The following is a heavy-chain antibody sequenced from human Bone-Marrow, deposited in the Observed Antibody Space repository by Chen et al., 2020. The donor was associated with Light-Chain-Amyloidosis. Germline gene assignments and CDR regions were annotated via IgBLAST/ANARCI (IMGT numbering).Heavy chain of an antibody. V-gene: IGHV5-51*01. D-gene: IGHD5-12*01. J-gene: IGHJ4*02. Sequence: EVQLEQSGPEVKKPGESLKISCKGSGYTFPNYWIGWVRQMPGKGLEWMGVIYPDDSDASYSPSFERRVTIAADKSITTAYLQWRSLKASDTAIYYCARRRDGYNFDYWGQGTLVTVSS. CDR2: IYPDDSDA. CDR3: ARRRDGYNFDY. CDR1: GYTFPNYW.